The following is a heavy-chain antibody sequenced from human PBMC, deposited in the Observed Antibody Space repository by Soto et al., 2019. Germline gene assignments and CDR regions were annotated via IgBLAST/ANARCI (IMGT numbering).Heavy chain of an antibody. CDR3: ARELEDIVVVPAEKYGMDV. CDR2: ISAYNGNT. CDR1: GYTFTSYG. D-gene: IGHD2-2*01. Sequence: QVQLVQSGAEVKKPGASVKVSCKASGYTFTSYGISWVRQAPGQGLEWMGWISAYNGNTNYAQKLQGTVTMTTDTSTSTAYMELRSLRSDDTAVYYCARELEDIVVVPAEKYGMDVWGQGTTVTVSS. V-gene: IGHV1-18*01. J-gene: IGHJ6*02.